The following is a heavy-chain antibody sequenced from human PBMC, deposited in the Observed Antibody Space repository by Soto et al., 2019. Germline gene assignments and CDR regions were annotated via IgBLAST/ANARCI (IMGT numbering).Heavy chain of an antibody. J-gene: IGHJ6*02. CDR1: GHTFTGYY. V-gene: IGHV1-2*02. Sequence: ASVKVSCKASGHTFTGYYLHWVRQAPGQGLAWMGWINPHSGATTYAQRFQGRVTMTRDTSINTAYMELNRLTSDDTAVYYCARSATTTACYNCYYYGLDVWGQGTTVTVSS. CDR3: ARSATTTACYNCYYYGLDV. D-gene: IGHD2-2*02. CDR2: INPHSGAT.